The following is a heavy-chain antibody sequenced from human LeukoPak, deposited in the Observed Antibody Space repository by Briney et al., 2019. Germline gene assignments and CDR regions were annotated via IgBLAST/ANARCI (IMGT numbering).Heavy chain of an antibody. D-gene: IGHD3-3*01. CDR3: AREVVVTIFGVVIGGYYMDV. CDR1: GGSISSYY. Sequence: SETLSLTCTVSGGSISSYYWSWIRQPPGKGLEWIGYIYYSGSTNYNPTLKSRVTMSVDTSKNQFSLKLSSVTAADTAVYYCAREVVVTIFGVVIGGYYMDVWGKGTTVTVSS. J-gene: IGHJ6*03. V-gene: IGHV4-59*12. CDR2: IYYSGST.